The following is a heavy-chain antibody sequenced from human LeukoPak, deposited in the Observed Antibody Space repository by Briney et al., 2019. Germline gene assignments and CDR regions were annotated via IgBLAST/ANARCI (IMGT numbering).Heavy chain of an antibody. CDR3: ARTLAAPLSQTLDY. V-gene: IGHV1-18*04. D-gene: IGHD6-25*01. CDR2: INPNSGNT. J-gene: IGHJ4*02. Sequence: ASVKVSCKASGYSFTDYYMHWVRQAPGQGLEWMGWINPNSGNTNYAQKLQGRVTMTTDTSTSTAYMELRSLRSDDTAVYYCARTLAAPLSQTLDYWGQGTLVTVSS. CDR1: GYSFTDYY.